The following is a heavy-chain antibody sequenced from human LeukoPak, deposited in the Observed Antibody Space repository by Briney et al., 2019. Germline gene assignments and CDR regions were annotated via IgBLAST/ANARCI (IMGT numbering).Heavy chain of an antibody. CDR1: GGSISSGDYY. CDR3: ARAKYRNAFDI. CDR2: IYYSGST. J-gene: IGHJ3*02. Sequence: SETLSLTCTVSGGSISSGDYYWSWIRQPPRKGLEWIGYIYYSGSTYYNPSLKSRVTISVDTSKNQFSLKLSSVTAADTAVYYCARAKYRNAFDIWGQGTMITVSS. V-gene: IGHV4-30-4*08. D-gene: IGHD3-16*02.